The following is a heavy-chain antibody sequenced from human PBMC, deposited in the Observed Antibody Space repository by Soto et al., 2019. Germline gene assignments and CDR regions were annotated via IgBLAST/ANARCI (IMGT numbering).Heavy chain of an antibody. CDR1: GFTFSSYG. D-gene: IGHD3-3*01. V-gene: IGHV3-33*01. Sequence: GGSLRLSCAASGFTFSSYGMHWVRQAPGKGLEWVAVIWYDGSNKYYADSVKGRFTISRDNSKNTLYLQMNSLRAEDTAVYYCARQLRFLEWLSFDYWGQGTLVTVSS. CDR3: ARQLRFLEWLSFDY. J-gene: IGHJ4*02. CDR2: IWYDGSNK.